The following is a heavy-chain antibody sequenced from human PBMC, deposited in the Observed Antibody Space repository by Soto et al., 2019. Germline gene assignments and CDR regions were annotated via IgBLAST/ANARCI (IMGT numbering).Heavy chain of an antibody. J-gene: IGHJ4*02. CDR3: TTSVEVVVTPFDY. CDR1: GFTFSSYA. D-gene: IGHD3-22*01. V-gene: IGHV3-23*01. Sequence: GGSLRLSCAASGFTFSSYAMSWVRQAPGKGLEWVSSISGSGGGTYYADSVKGRFTFSRDDSKNTLYLQMNSLKTEDTAIYYCTTSVEVVVTPFDYWGQGTRVTVSS. CDR2: ISGSGGGT.